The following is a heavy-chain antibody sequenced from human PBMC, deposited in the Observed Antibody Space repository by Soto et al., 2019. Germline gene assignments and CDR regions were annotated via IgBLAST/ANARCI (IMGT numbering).Heavy chain of an antibody. CDR1: GCTLARNS. CDR2: ISAYKGKT. J-gene: IGHJ6*01. CDR3: AIVGVDIFLFLAARTHIYSFGMDV. Sequence: AGKLRWTACGCTLARNSIPWGRQAPGRGLERMGLISAYKGKTKYAQKLQGRVTKTTVTSTSAAYMELRSLRSDDTAVYYCAIVGVDIFLFLAARTHIYSFGMDV. V-gene: IGHV1-18*01. D-gene: IGHD3-9*01.